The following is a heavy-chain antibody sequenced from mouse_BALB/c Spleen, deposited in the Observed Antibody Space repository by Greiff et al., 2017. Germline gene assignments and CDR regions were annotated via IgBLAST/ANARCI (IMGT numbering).Heavy chain of an antibody. V-gene: IGHV2-4-1*01. Sequence: VQLQQSGPGLVQPSQSLSITCTVYGFSLTSYGVHWVRQSPGKGLEWLGVIWSGGSTDYNAAFISRLSISKDNSKSQVFFKMNSLQADDTAIYYCARAYDYDVGWFAYWGQGTLVTVSA. D-gene: IGHD2-4*01. CDR1: GFSLTSYG. CDR3: ARAYDYDVGWFAY. CDR2: IWSGGST. J-gene: IGHJ3*01.